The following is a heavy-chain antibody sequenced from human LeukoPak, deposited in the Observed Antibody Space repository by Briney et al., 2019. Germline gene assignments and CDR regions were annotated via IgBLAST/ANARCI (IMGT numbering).Heavy chain of an antibody. V-gene: IGHV3-23*01. Sequence: PGGSLRLSCAASRLAFSSFAMGWVRQSPGEGLEWLSTINGGGNTTYYARSVNGHFTIYRDNSKNTLYLHMDSLRPDDTAIYYCTKELHVAVAVADYYYFYMDVWGRGTAVTVSS. J-gene: IGHJ6*03. CDR3: TKELHVAVAVADYYYFYMDV. CDR1: RLAFSSFA. D-gene: IGHD6-19*01. CDR2: INGGGNTT.